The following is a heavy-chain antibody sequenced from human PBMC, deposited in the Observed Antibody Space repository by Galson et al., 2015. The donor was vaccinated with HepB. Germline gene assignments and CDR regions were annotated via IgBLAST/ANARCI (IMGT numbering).Heavy chain of an antibody. D-gene: IGHD3-16*01. Sequence: SPRLSCAVFGFTLNKYGMHWVRQAPGKGLEWVAFISDDGSHKYYADSVKGRLTISRDNSKTKVYLQMNSLRGEDTAVYYCAKGNYDGSQDSFDYWGQGTLVTVSS. CDR1: GFTLNKYG. J-gene: IGHJ4*02. CDR2: ISDDGSHK. V-gene: IGHV3-30*18. CDR3: AKGNYDGSQDSFDY.